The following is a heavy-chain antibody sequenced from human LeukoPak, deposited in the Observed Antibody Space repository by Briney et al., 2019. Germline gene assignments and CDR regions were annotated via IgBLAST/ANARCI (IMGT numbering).Heavy chain of an antibody. D-gene: IGHD1-1*01. CDR1: GGSISTYY. Sequence: PSESLSLTCTVSGGSISTYYWGWIRQPPGKGLEWIGYIHYSGSTKYNHSLKSRVTISVDTSKNQFFLKLSSVIAADTAVYHCARGGFLDRFDPWGQGTLVIVSS. CDR3: ARGGFLDRFDP. J-gene: IGHJ5*02. V-gene: IGHV4-59*01. CDR2: IHYSGST.